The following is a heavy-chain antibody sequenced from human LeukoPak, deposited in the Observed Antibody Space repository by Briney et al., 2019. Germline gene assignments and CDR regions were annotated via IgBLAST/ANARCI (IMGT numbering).Heavy chain of an antibody. D-gene: IGHD3-3*01. V-gene: IGHV3-21*01. CDR3: ARDRKYYDFWSGYCNY. CDR1: GFTFSSYS. CDR2: ISSSSSYI. J-gene: IGHJ4*02. Sequence: GGSLRLSCAASGFTFSSYSMNWVRQAPGKGLEWVSSISSSSSYIYYADSVKGRFTISRDNAKNSLYLQMNSLRAEDTAVYYCARDRKYYDFWSGYCNYWGQGTLVTVSS.